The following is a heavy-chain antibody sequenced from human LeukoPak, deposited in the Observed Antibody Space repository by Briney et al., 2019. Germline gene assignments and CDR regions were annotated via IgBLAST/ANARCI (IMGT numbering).Heavy chain of an antibody. CDR2: IYTSGGT. D-gene: IGHD2-8*01. V-gene: IGHV4-4*07. J-gene: IGHJ5*02. CDR3: ASGTFYCTNGVCYTWFDP. Sequence: SETLSLTCTVSGGSISSYYWSWIRQPAGKGLEWIGRIYTSGGTNYNPSLKSRVTMSVDTSKNQSSLKLSSVTAADTAVYYCASGTFYCTNGVCYTWFDPWGQGTLVTVSS. CDR1: GGSISSYY.